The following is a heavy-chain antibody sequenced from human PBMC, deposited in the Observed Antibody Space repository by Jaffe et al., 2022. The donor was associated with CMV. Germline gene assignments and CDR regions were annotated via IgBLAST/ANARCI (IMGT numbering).Heavy chain of an antibody. D-gene: IGHD2-15*01. CDR3: ASAGLGYCSGGSCYPVFDY. Sequence: QLQLQESGPGLVKPSETLSLTCTVSGGSISSSSYYWGWIRQPPGKGLEWIGSIYYSGSTYYNPSLKSRVTISVDTSKNQFSLKLSSVTAADTAVYYCASAGLGYCSGGSCYPVFDYWGQGTLVTVSS. J-gene: IGHJ4*02. CDR1: GGSISSSSYY. CDR2: IYYSGST. V-gene: IGHV4-39*01.